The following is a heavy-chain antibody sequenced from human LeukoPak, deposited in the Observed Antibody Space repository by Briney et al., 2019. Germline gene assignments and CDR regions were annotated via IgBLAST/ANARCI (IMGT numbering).Heavy chain of an antibody. CDR3: AKASSGTSSGSSN. V-gene: IGHV3-53*01. J-gene: IGHJ4*02. CDR2: IYSGGST. Sequence: GGSLRLSCAASGLTVSSNYMSWVRQAPGKGLEWVSVIYSGGSTYYADSVKGRFTISRDNTKNTLYLQMNSLRAEDTAVYYCAKASSGTSSGSSNWGQGTLVTVSS. CDR1: GLTVSSNY. D-gene: IGHD6-19*01.